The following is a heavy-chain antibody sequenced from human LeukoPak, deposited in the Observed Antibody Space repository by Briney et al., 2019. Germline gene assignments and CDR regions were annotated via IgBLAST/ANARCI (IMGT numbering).Heavy chain of an antibody. V-gene: IGHV1-24*01. CDR1: GYTLTELS. CDR3: ATDLNSSGYRPNY. CDR2: FDPEDGET. J-gene: IGHJ4*02. D-gene: IGHD3-22*01. Sequence: ASVKVSCKVSGYTLTELSMHWVRQAPGKGLEWMGGFDPEDGETIYAQKFQGRVTMTEDTPTDTAYMELSSLRSEDTAVYYCATDLNSSGYRPNYWGQGTLVTVSS.